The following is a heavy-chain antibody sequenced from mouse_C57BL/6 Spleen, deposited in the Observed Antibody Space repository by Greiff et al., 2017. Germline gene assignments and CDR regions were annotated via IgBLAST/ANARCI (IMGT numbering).Heavy chain of an antibody. D-gene: IGHD1-1*01. CDR3: ANYYGSHFDY. Sequence: VQLKESGPVLVKPGASVKMSCKASGYTFTDYYMNWVKQSHGKSLEWIGVINPYNGGTSYNQKFKGKATLTVDKSSSTACMELNSLTSEDSAVYYCANYYGSHFDYWGQGTTLTVSS. J-gene: IGHJ2*01. CDR2: INPYNGGT. V-gene: IGHV1-19*01. CDR1: GYTFTDYY.